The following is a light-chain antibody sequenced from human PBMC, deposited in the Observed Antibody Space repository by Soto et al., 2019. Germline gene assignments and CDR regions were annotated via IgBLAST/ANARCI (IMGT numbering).Light chain of an antibody. CDR1: QSVRSN. CDR2: GAS. V-gene: IGKV3-15*01. J-gene: IGKJ5*01. CDR3: QQYNKWPPIT. Sequence: EIVMTQSPATLSVSPGERATPSCRASQSVRSNLAWYQQKPGQAPRLLIYGASTRATGIPARFSGSGSGTEFTLTISSLQSEDFAVYFCQQYNKWPPITFGQGTRLEIK.